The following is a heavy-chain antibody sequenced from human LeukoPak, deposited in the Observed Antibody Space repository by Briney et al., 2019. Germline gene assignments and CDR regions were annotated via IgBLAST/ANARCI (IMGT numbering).Heavy chain of an antibody. D-gene: IGHD5-24*01. J-gene: IGHJ4*02. CDR2: ISYDGSNK. V-gene: IGHV3-30-3*01. CDR1: GFTFSSYT. CDR3: ARXMTTTETFDY. Sequence: PGRSLRLSCAASGFTFSSYTMHWVRQAPGKGLEWVAVISYDGSNKYYADSVKGRFTISRDNSKNTLYLQMSSLRDEDTAVYYCARXMTTTETFDYWGQGTLVTVS.